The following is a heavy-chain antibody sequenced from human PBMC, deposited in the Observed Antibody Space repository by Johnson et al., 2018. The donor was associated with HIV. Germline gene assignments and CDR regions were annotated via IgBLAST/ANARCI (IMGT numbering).Heavy chain of an antibody. Sequence: QVQLVESGGGVVQPGRSLRLSCAASGFTFSSYGMHWVRQAPGKGLEWVAVISYDGSNKYYADSVKGRFTISRDNSKNTLYLQMNSLRAEDTAVYYCARASVSSPRESSSSDDAFDIWGQGTMVTVSS. CDR2: ISYDGSNK. CDR1: GFTFSSYG. D-gene: IGHD6-6*01. CDR3: ARASVSSPRESSSSDDAFDI. V-gene: IGHV3-30*03. J-gene: IGHJ3*02.